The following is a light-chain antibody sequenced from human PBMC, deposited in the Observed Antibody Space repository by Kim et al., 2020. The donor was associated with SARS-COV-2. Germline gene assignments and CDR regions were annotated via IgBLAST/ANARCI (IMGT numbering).Light chain of an antibody. CDR1: SSNIGAGYD. V-gene: IGLV1-40*01. Sequence: QRVTISCTGSSSNIGAGYDVHWYQQLPGTAPKLLIYGNTNRPSGLPYRFSGSKSGTSTSLAITGLQAEDEADYYCQSYDSRLSGSVFGGGTQLTVL. CDR3: QSYDSRLSGSV. J-gene: IGLJ3*02. CDR2: GNT.